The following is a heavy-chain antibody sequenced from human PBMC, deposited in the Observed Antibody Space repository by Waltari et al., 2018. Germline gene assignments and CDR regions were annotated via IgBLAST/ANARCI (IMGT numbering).Heavy chain of an antibody. CDR2: ISHSGKT. D-gene: IGHD3-10*01. Sequence: QVQLQESGPGLARPSETLSLTCVVSSYSIRSGYFWGWIRQPPGKGLEWIGSISHSGKTYDNPSLQRRLSLSCDTSKNQFALKVTSVTAADTAIYYCVRDLGGSGNSWFDAWGQGTLVTVSS. V-gene: IGHV4-38-2*02. J-gene: IGHJ5*02. CDR3: VRDLGGSGNSWFDA. CDR1: SYSIRSGYF.